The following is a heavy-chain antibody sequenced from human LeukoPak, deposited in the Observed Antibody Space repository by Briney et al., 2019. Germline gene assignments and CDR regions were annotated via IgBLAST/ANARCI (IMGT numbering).Heavy chain of an antibody. J-gene: IGHJ4*02. V-gene: IGHV3-23*01. Sequence: GGSQRLSCAASGFTFSTYAMSWVRQAPGKGLEWVSGISGSGGSTYYADSVKGRFTISRDNSKNTLYLQMNSLSAEDTAVYYCAKGRYYYEDWGQGTPVTVSS. CDR2: ISGSGGST. CDR3: AKGRYYYED. CDR1: GFTFSTYA. D-gene: IGHD2-2*01.